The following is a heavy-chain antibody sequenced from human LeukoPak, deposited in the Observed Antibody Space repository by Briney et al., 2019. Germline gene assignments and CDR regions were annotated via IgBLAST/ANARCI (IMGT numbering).Heavy chain of an antibody. Sequence: ASVKVSCKASGYTFTSYGISWVRQAPGQGLEWMGWISAYNGNTNYAQKLQGRVTMTTDTSTSTAFMELRSLRSDDTAVYYCARATGIAAAGTSSFDYWGQGTLVTVSS. CDR1: GYTFTSYG. CDR2: ISAYNGNT. J-gene: IGHJ4*02. CDR3: ARATGIAAAGTSSFDY. D-gene: IGHD6-13*01. V-gene: IGHV1-18*01.